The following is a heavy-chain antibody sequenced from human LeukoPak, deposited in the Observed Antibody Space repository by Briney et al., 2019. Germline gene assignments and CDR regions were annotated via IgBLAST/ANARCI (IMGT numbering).Heavy chain of an antibody. D-gene: IGHD1-7*01. CDR2: ITSSSTYM. V-gene: IGHV3-21*01. Sequence: GGSLRLSCAASGFTFSTYNMNWVRQVPGKGLEWVSSITSSSTYMFYADSVKGRFTISRDNAQNSLYLQINSLRAEDTAVYYCARDSGNYLDAFDIWGQGTMVTVSS. CDR3: ARDSGNYLDAFDI. J-gene: IGHJ3*02. CDR1: GFTFSTYN.